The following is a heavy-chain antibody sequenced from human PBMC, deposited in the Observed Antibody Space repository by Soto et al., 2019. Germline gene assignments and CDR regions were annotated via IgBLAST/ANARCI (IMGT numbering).Heavy chain of an antibody. J-gene: IGHJ4*02. CDR1: GFTFTNYA. CDR2: ISYDGNNK. V-gene: IGHV3-30*09. CDR3: ARDRGSVYFDY. Sequence: QVQLVESGGGVVQPGRSLRLSCAASGFTFTNYAMHWVRQAPGKGLEWVALISYDGNNKYYADSVKGRFAISRDDSKSALHLLMNSLRPDDRAVYYCARDRGSVYFDYWVQGSLVTVSA. D-gene: IGHD3-22*01.